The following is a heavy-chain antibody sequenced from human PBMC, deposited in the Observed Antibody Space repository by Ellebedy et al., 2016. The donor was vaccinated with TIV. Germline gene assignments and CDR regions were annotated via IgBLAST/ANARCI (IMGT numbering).Heavy chain of an antibody. CDR2: ISGSGGSP. Sequence: GESLKISCAASGFTFSSYAMSWVRQAPGKGLEWVSGISGSGGSPSYADSVKGRFTISRDNSKNTLYLQMNILRAYDTAVYYCAKDYFYDSSGGYFDYWGQGTLVTVSS. D-gene: IGHD3-22*01. CDR3: AKDYFYDSSGGYFDY. V-gene: IGHV3-23*01. CDR1: GFTFSSYA. J-gene: IGHJ4*02.